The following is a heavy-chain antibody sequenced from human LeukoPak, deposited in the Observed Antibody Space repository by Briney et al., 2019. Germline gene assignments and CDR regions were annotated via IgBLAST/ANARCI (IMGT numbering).Heavy chain of an antibody. J-gene: IGHJ3*02. CDR3: AIRDGGYNSVGAFDI. CDR1: GFTFSSYA. CDR2: ISGSGGST. D-gene: IGHD5-24*01. V-gene: IGHV3-23*01. Sequence: PGGSLRLSCAASGFTFSSYAMSWVRQAPGKGLEWVSAISGSGGSTYYADSVKGRFTISRDNSKNTLYLQMNSLRAEDTAVYYCAIRDGGYNSVGAFDIWGQGTMVTVSS.